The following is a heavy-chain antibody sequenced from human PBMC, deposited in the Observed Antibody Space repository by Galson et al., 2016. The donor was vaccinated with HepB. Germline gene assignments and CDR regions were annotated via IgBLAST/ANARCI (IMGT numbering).Heavy chain of an antibody. D-gene: IGHD1-26*01. CDR1: GYTFSSYA. V-gene: IGHV3-23*01. CDR2: IGGSGGSA. Sequence: SLRLSCAASGYTFSSYAMSWVRQAPGKGLEWVSGIGGSGGSAYYADSVKGRFTISRDNSKNTLYLQMNSLRAEDTAVYYCAKGERALGLESWGQGTLLTVSA. J-gene: IGHJ5*02. CDR3: AKGERALGLES.